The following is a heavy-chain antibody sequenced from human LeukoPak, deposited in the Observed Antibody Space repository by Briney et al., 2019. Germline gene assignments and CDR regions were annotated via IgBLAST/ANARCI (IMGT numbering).Heavy chain of an antibody. CDR3: AKGEEYSTSWYYFDS. CDR1: GFMFSGYS. Sequence: PGGSLRLSCAASGFMFSGYSMNWVRQAPGKGLEWVAVISHDGNNYYYGDSVKGRFTFSRGNSQNTLYLQMNSLRGEDTAVYYCAKGEEYSTSWYYFDSWGQGTLVTVSS. J-gene: IGHJ4*02. V-gene: IGHV3-30*18. CDR2: ISHDGNNY. D-gene: IGHD6-13*01.